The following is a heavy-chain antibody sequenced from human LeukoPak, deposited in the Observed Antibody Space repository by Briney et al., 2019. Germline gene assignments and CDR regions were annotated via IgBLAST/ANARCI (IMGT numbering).Heavy chain of an antibody. CDR2: IYTSGST. V-gene: IGHV4-4*07. D-gene: IGHD4-11*01. CDR3: ASPEAKSTVGRAFDI. J-gene: IGHJ3*02. CDR1: GVSISSYY. Sequence: PSETLSLTCTVSGVSISSYYWSWIRQPAGKGLEWIGRIYTSGSTNYNPSLKSRVTMSVDTSKNQFSLKLSSVTAAATAVYYCASPEAKSTVGRAFDIWGQGTMVTVSS.